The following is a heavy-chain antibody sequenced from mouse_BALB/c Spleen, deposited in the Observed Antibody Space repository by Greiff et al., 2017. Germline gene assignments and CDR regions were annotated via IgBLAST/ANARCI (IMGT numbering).Heavy chain of an antibody. CDR1: GFNIKDTY. CDR2: IDPANGNT. CDR3: ARYYGSRGNFDY. Sequence: EVQLQQSGAELVKPGASVKLSCTASGFNIKDTYMHWVKQRPEQGLEWIGRIDPANGNTKYDPKFQGKATITADTSSNTAYLQLSSLTSEDTAVYYCARYYGSRGNFDYWGQGTTLTVSS. D-gene: IGHD1-1*01. V-gene: IGHV14-3*02. J-gene: IGHJ2*01.